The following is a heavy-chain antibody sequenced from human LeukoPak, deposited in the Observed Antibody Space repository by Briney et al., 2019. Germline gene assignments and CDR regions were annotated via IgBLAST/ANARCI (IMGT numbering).Heavy chain of an antibody. CDR3: ANSPYGDWSVDF. CDR2: IRYHGRDK. V-gene: IGHV3-30*02. CDR1: GFTFSSYG. Sequence: PGGSLRLSCAASGFTFSSYGMHWIRQAPGKGLEWVAFIRYHGRDKYYGDSVKGRFTISRDNFRNTLYLQMDSVRGGDTTVYYCANSPYGDWSVDFWGQGILVTVSS. J-gene: IGHJ4*02. D-gene: IGHD4-17*01.